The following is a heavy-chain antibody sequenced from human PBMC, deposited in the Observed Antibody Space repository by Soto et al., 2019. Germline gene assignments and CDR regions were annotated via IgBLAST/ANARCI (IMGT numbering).Heavy chain of an antibody. J-gene: IGHJ4*02. Sequence: ASVKVSCKASGYTFTSYGISWVRQAPGQGLEWMGWISAYNGNTNYAQKLQGRVTMTTDTSTSTAYMELRSLRSDDTAVYYCAREDCSGGSCYWEYWGQGTLVTVSS. CDR1: GYTFTSYG. V-gene: IGHV1-18*01. D-gene: IGHD2-15*01. CDR2: ISAYNGNT. CDR3: AREDCSGGSCYWEY.